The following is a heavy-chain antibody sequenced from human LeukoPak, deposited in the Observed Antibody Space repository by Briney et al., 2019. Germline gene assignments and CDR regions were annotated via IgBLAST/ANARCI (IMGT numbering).Heavy chain of an antibody. CDR3: ARDVNYYDSSGYYRRPHWYFDL. D-gene: IGHD3-22*01. CDR2: IYYSGST. V-gene: IGHV4-39*07. J-gene: IGHJ2*01. Sequence: SETLSLTCTVSGGSISSSSYYWGWIRQPPGKGLEWIGSIYYSGSTYYNPSLKSRVTISVDTSKNQFSLKLSSVTAADTAVYYCARDVNYYDSSGYYRRPHWYFDLWGRGTLVTVSS. CDR1: GGSISSSSYY.